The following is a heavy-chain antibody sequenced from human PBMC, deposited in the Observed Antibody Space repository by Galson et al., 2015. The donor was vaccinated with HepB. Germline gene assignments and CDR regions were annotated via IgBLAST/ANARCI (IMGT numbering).Heavy chain of an antibody. CDR2: TNHSGST. Sequence: ETLSLTCAVYGGSFSGYYWSWLRQPPGKGLEWIGETNHSGSTNYNPSLKSRVTILVDTSQNQFSLKLRSVTAADTAVYYCVERAVAGPLSWFDPWGQGTLVTVSS. V-gene: IGHV4-34*01. J-gene: IGHJ5*02. D-gene: IGHD6-19*01. CDR1: GGSFSGYY. CDR3: VERAVAGPLSWFDP.